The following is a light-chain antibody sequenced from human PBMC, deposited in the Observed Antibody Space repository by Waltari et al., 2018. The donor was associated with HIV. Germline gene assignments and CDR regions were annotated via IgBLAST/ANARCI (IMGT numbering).Light chain of an antibody. CDR3: ATWDDSLNGRV. J-gene: IGLJ3*02. V-gene: IGLV1-44*01. CDR2: SSN. Sequence: QSMLTQPPSASGTPGQRVTIYCSGSSSNIGRNTVNWYQQLPGTAPKLLSYSSNHRPSWFPDRFSGSKSGTSASLAISGLQSEDEADYYWATWDDSLNGRVFGGGTKLTVL. CDR1: SSNIGRNT.